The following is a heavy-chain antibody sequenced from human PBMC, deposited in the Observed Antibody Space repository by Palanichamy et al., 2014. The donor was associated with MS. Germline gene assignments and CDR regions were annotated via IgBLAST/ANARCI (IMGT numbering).Heavy chain of an antibody. CDR3: ARAGGYCSGGSCYSLYYFDY. CDR2: ISSTSNYI. V-gene: IGHV3-21*01. J-gene: IGHJ4*02. Sequence: SMNWVRQAPGKGLEWVSSISSTSNYIYYADSVKGRFTISRDNAKNSLYLQMNSLRAEDTAVYYCARAGGYCSGGSCYSLYYFDYWGQGTLVTVSS. CDR1: S. D-gene: IGHD2-15*01.